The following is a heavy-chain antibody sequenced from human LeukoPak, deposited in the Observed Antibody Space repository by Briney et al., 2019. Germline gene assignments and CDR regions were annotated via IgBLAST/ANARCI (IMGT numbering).Heavy chain of an antibody. J-gene: IGHJ4*02. CDR3: ASSSQVGATPFDY. Sequence: ASVKVSCKASGGTFSIYAISWVRQAPGQELEWMGGIIPIFGTANYAQKFQGRVTITADESTSTAYMELSSLRSEDTAVYYCASSSQVGATPFDYWGQGTLVTVSS. V-gene: IGHV1-69*13. D-gene: IGHD1-26*01. CDR2: IIPIFGTA. CDR1: GGTFSIYA.